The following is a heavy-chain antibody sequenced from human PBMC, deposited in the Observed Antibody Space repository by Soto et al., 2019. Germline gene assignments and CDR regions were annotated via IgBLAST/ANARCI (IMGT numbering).Heavy chain of an antibody. V-gene: IGHV4-30-4*01. Sequence: QVQLQESGPGLVKPSQTLSLTCTVSGGSISTVAYWWSWIRQSPDMGLEWIGHIYDGGRTYNNPSLESRVTMSVDTSKSQLSLTLSSVSAADTAVYYCARGPSGDKADSWGQGTLVTVSS. D-gene: IGHD7-27*01. CDR3: ARGPSGDKADS. CDR2: IYDGGRT. CDR1: GGSISTVAYW. J-gene: IGHJ4*02.